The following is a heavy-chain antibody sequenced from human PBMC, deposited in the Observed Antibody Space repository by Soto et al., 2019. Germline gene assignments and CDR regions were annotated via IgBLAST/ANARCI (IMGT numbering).Heavy chain of an antibody. CDR2: VEYGGST. Sequence: QLQESGPGLVKPSETLSLTCTVSGGSIISSNFYWGWIRQPPGKGLEWIGSVEYGGSTYDNPSLKSRVTLSADTSKNQFSLNLTSVTAADTAIYYFARHVRGAVTMNWFDPWGHGTLVTVSS. D-gene: IGHD4-17*01. J-gene: IGHJ5*02. V-gene: IGHV4-39*01. CDR1: GGSIISSNFY. CDR3: ARHVRGAVTMNWFDP.